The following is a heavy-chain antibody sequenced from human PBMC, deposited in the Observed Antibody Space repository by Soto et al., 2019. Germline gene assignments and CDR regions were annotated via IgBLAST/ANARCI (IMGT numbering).Heavy chain of an antibody. CDR2: ISGSGGST. V-gene: IGHV3-23*01. CDR3: AKSSASSSWYPANYYYYMDV. J-gene: IGHJ6*03. Sequence: GGSLRLSCAASGFTFSSYAMSWARQAPGKGLEWVSAISGSGGSTYYADSVKGRFTISRDNSKNTLYLQMNSLRAEDTAVYYCAKSSASSSWYPANYYYYMDVWGKGTTVTVSS. D-gene: IGHD6-13*01. CDR1: GFTFSSYA.